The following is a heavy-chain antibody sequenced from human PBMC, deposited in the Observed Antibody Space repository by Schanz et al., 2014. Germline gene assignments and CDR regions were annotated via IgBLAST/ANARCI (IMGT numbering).Heavy chain of an antibody. D-gene: IGHD1-26*01. CDR1: GFTFSSYA. CDR2: ISYDGSNK. J-gene: IGHJ3*02. V-gene: IGHV3-30*04. Sequence: HVQLVESGGGVVQPGRSLRLSCAASGFTFSSYAMHWVRQAPGKGLEWVAVISYDGSNKYYADSVKGRFTISRDNSKNTLYLQMNSLRAEDTVVYYCAREGLGSFDAFEIWGQGTMVTVSS. CDR3: AREGLGSFDAFEI.